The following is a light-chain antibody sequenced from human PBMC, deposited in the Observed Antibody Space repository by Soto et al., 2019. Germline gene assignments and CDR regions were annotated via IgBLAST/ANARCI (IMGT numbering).Light chain of an antibody. Sequence: IVLTQSPATLSLSPWERATLSCRASQSVTSSYLAWYQQKPGQAPRLLIYGASNRATGIPDRFSGSGSGTDFTLTISRLEPEDFAVYYCHQYNKWPPITFGQGTRLEIK. CDR3: HQYNKWPPIT. V-gene: IGKV3-20*01. CDR2: GAS. J-gene: IGKJ5*01. CDR1: QSVTSSY.